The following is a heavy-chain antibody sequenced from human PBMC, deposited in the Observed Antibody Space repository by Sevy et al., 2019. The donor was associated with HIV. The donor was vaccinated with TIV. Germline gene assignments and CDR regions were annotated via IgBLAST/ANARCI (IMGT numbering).Heavy chain of an antibody. J-gene: IGHJ2*01. Sequence: GGSLRLSCAASGFIFDDYAMHWVRQAPGKGLEWVSGITWNSDTIGYAGSVKGRFTISRDNAKNSLYLQMNSLRLEDSALYYCAKEIVVVPATSSGYFDLWGRGTLVTVSS. CDR2: ITWNSDTI. CDR1: GFIFDDYA. V-gene: IGHV3-9*01. CDR3: AKEIVVVPATSSGYFDL. D-gene: IGHD2-2*01.